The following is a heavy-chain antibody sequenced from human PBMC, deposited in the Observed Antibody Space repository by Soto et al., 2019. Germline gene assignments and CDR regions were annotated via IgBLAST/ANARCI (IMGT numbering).Heavy chain of an antibody. D-gene: IGHD3-10*01. J-gene: IGHJ4*02. CDR1: GDSISYYY. Sequence: SETLSLTCTVSGDSISYYYWSWIRQPPGKGLEWIGYVYYDGSTNYNPSLESRVTMSIDTSKNQFSLKLSSVIAADTAVYYCVSYDRQSGRYALDYWGQGTLVTVSS. V-gene: IGHV4-59*01. CDR2: VYYDGST. CDR3: VSYDRQSGRYALDY.